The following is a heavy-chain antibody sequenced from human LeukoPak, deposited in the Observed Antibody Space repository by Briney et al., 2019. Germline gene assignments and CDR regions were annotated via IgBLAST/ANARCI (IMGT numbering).Heavy chain of an antibody. Sequence: GGSLRLSCAASGFTVSSNYMSWVRQAPGKGLEWVSVIYSGGSTYYADSVKGRFTISRDNSKNTLYLQMNSLRAEDTAVYYCAGAQGPGYDILTGYYYYGMDVWGQGTTVTVSS. D-gene: IGHD3-9*01. CDR2: IYSGGST. V-gene: IGHV3-66*01. CDR1: GFTVSSNY. J-gene: IGHJ6*02. CDR3: AGAQGPGYDILTGYYYYGMDV.